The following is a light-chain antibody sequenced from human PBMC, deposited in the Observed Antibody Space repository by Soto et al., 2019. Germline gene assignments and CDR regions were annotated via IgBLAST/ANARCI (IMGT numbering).Light chain of an antibody. Sequence: QSALTQPPSVSGSPGQSVTISCTGANSDVGRYNRVSWYQQPPGTAPKLIIYEVSNRPSGVPDRFSGSKSGNTASLTISGLQPEDESDYYCSSHTSNGPLFGGGTKVTVL. CDR3: SSHTSNGPL. CDR1: NSDVGRYNR. V-gene: IGLV2-18*02. CDR2: EVS. J-gene: IGLJ3*02.